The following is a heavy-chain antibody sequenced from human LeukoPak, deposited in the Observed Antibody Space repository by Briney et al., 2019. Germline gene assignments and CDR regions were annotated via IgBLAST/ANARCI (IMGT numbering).Heavy chain of an antibody. Sequence: PGGSLRLSCAASGFTFSSYSMNWVRQAPGKGLEWVAVISYDGSNKYYADSVKGRFTISRDNSKNTLYLQMNRLRAEDTAVYYCARDGALPDIVVVRNFDYWGQGTLVTVSS. CDR1: GFTFSSYS. D-gene: IGHD2-15*01. CDR2: ISYDGSNK. V-gene: IGHV3-30*03. CDR3: ARDGALPDIVVVRNFDY. J-gene: IGHJ4*02.